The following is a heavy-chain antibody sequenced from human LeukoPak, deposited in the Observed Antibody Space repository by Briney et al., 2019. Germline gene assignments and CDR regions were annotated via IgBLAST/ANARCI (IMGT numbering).Heavy chain of an antibody. CDR1: GFSIGNYG. Sequence: GGSLRLSCAVSGFSIGNYGMHWVRQAPDKGLEWVAMISHDGGVKYYGDSVKGRLTISRDNSENTLYLQMNSLRVEDTAVYYCARDWGSSGRYNWFDPWGQGTLVTVSS. V-gene: IGHV3-30*03. J-gene: IGHJ5*02. CDR3: ARDWGSSGRYNWFDP. D-gene: IGHD3-22*01. CDR2: ISHDGGVK.